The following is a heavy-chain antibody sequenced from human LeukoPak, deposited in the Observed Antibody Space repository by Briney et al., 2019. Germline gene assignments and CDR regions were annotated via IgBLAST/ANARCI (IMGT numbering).Heavy chain of an antibody. CDR2: IYHSGRT. D-gene: IGHD1-26*01. CDR3: ASTAPMVGVVDY. J-gene: IGHJ4*02. CDR1: GGSISSSGYY. Sequence: SETLSLTCNVSGGSISSSGYYWGWIRQPPGKGLEWIGSIYHSGRTCYNPSLKSRVTIFVGTSKNQFSLKLSSVTAAETAVYYCASTAPMVGVVDYWGQGTLVTVSS. V-gene: IGHV4-39*01.